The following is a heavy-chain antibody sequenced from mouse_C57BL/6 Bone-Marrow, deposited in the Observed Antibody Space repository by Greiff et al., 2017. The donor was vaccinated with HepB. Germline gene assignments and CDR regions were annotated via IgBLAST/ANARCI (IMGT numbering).Heavy chain of an antibody. CDR1: GYTFTSYW. Sequence: VQLQQPGAELVRPGTSVKLSCKASGYTFTSYWMHWVKQRPGQGLEWIGVIDPSDSYTNYNQKFKGKATLTVDTSSSTAYMQLSSLTSEDSAVYYCARSYYYGSSYLAMDYWGQGTSVTVSS. CDR2: IDPSDSYT. CDR3: ARSYYYGSSYLAMDY. D-gene: IGHD1-1*01. J-gene: IGHJ4*01. V-gene: IGHV1-59*01.